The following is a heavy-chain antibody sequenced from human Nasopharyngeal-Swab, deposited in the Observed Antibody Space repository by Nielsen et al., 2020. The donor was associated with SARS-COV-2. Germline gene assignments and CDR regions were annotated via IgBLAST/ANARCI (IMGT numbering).Heavy chain of an antibody. Sequence: SVKVSCKASGFTFTNSAMQWVRQARGQRLEWIGWIVVGSGNTNYAQKFQERVTITRDMSTSTAYMELSSLRSEDTAVYYCAAGATIRASYYYYYMDVWGKGTTVTVSS. D-gene: IGHD5-12*01. CDR1: GFTFTNSA. J-gene: IGHJ6*03. CDR2: IVVGSGNT. V-gene: IGHV1-58*02. CDR3: AAGATIRASYYYYYMDV.